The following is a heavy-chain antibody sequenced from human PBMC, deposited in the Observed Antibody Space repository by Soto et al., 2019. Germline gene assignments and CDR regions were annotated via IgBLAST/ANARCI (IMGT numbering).Heavy chain of an antibody. J-gene: IGHJ4*02. CDR2: LYSSGST. V-gene: IGHV4-59*02. CDR3: ARRVSAYYDF. Sequence: QVQLQESGPGLVKPSETLSLTCTVSGASVSRYYVAWIRQSPGKGLEWIGFLYSSGSTNYNSSLKSRVTISVDTSKTQLSLRLSSVTAADTAVYYCARRVSAYYDFWGQGTRVTVSS. D-gene: IGHD2-8*01. CDR1: GASVSRYY.